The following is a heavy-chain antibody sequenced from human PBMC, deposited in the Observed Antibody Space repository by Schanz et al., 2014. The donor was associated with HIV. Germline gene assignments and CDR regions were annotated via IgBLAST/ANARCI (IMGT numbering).Heavy chain of an antibody. Sequence: QIQLVQSGAEVKKPGASVKVSCRASGYTFTTYGITWVRQAPGQGLEWMGWISGYNGNTNYAQKLQGRVTMTTDTSTSTAYMELRSLTSDDTAVYYCARGSCSGGTCYSGDHWGQGTLVTVSA. CDR3: ARGSCSGGTCYSGDH. J-gene: IGHJ4*02. V-gene: IGHV1-18*01. CDR1: GYTFTTYG. D-gene: IGHD2-15*01. CDR2: ISGYNGNT.